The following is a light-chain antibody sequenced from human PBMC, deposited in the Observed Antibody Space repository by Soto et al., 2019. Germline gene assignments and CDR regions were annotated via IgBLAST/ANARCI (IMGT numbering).Light chain of an antibody. CDR1: QGIRND. J-gene: IGKJ4*01. CDR2: ATS. Sequence: AIQMTQSPSSLSASVGDRVTITFLASQGIRNDLGWYQQKPGKAPNLLIYATSSLQGGVPSRFSGSGSGTDFTLTISSLQPEDFAAYYCLQDNSYPLTFGGGTKVDI. CDR3: LQDNSYPLT. V-gene: IGKV1-6*01.